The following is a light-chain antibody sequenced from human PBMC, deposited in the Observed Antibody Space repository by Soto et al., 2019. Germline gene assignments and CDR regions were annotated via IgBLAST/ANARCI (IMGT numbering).Light chain of an antibody. V-gene: IGLV1-40*01. CDR2: GNS. J-gene: IGLJ2*01. CDR1: SSNIGAGYD. Sequence: QLVLTQPPSVSGAPGQRVTISCTGSSSNIGAGYDVHWYQQLPGTAPKLLIYGNSNRPSGVPDRFSGSKSGTSASLAITGLQAEDEADYYCQSYDSSLSGSGGVFGGGTKLTVL. CDR3: QSYDSSLSGSGGV.